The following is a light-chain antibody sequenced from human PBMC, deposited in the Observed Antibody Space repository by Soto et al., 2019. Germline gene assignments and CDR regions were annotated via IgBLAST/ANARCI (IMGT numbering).Light chain of an antibody. CDR3: QQYYSFPPT. V-gene: IGKV1-39*01. Sequence: DIQMTQSPSSLSASVGDRVTITCRASQSISSYLNWYQQKPGKAPKFLIYAASSLQSGVPSRFSGSGSGTEFTLTISSLQPDDFATYYCQQYYSFPPTFGQGTKVDIK. J-gene: IGKJ1*01. CDR2: AAS. CDR1: QSISSY.